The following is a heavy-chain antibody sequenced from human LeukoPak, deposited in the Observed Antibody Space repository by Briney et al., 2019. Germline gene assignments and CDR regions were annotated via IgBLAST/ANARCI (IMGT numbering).Heavy chain of an antibody. CDR2: IKQDGSEK. Sequence: GGSLRLSCAASGSTFSSYWMSWVRQAPGKGLEWVANIKQDGSEKYYVDSVKGRFTISRDNAKNSLYLQMNSLRPEDTAVYYCARDTTTVTTGGFDYWGQGTLVTVSS. CDR1: GSTFSSYW. V-gene: IGHV3-7*01. J-gene: IGHJ4*02. D-gene: IGHD4-17*01. CDR3: ARDTTTVTTGGFDY.